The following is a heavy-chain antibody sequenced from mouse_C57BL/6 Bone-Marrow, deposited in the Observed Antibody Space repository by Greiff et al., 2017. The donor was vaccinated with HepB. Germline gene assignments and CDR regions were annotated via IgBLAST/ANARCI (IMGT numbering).Heavy chain of an antibody. D-gene: IGHD1-1*01. Sequence: QVQLQQSGAELARPGASVKLSCKASGYTFTSYGISWVKQRTGQGLEWIGEIYPRSGNTYYNEKFKGKATLTADTSSSTAYMELRSLTSEDSAVYFCARGGSNYYGSSYYFDYWGQGTTLTVSS. CDR2: IYPRSGNT. V-gene: IGHV1-81*01. CDR1: GYTFTSYG. CDR3: ARGGSNYYGSSYYFDY. J-gene: IGHJ2*01.